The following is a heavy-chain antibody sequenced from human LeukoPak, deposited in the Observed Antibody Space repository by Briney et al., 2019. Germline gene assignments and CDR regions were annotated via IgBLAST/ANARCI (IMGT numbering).Heavy chain of an antibody. J-gene: IGHJ6*03. CDR3: ATPRPWELSDTAV. V-gene: IGHV4-38-2*02. CDR2: VYHSGST. Sequence: KPSETLSLTCTVSGYSLSSAYYWAWIRQPPGKGLEWIGSVYHSGSTYYNPSLKSRVTISVDTSKNQFSLKVNSVTAADTAVYYCATPRPWELSDTAVWGKGTTVTVSS. D-gene: IGHD1-26*01. CDR1: GYSLSSAYY.